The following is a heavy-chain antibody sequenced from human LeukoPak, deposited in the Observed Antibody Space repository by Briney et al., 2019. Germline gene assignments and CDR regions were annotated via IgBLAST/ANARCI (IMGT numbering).Heavy chain of an antibody. V-gene: IGHV3-21*01. D-gene: IGHD2-2*01. CDR3: ARDPLVPAAKSRSLWFDP. J-gene: IGHJ5*02. CDR2: ISSSSSYI. CDR1: GFTFSSYS. Sequence: PGGSLRLSCAASGFTFSSYSMNWVRQAPGKGLEWVSSISSSSSYIYYADSVKGRFTISRDNAKNSLYLQMNSLRAEDTAVYYCARDPLVPAAKSRSLWFDPWGKGTLVTVSS.